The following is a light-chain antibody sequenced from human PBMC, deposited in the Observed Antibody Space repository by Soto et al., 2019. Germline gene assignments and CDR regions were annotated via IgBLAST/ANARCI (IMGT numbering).Light chain of an antibody. J-gene: IGKJ5*01. CDR2: GAS. CDR1: QSIGSY. Sequence: EIVLTQSPATLSLSLGARATLSCRASQSIGSYLAWYQHKLGQAPRLLIYGASARALGIPARFSVNESGTELTLNVTSLKTEDGEVDDGQQYEHWPITFGRGTRLEIK. V-gene: IGKV3-15*01. CDR3: QQYEHWPIT.